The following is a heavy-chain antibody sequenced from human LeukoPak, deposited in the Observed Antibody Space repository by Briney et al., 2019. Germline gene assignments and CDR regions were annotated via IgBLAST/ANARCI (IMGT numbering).Heavy chain of an antibody. CDR2: IGGSGDST. Sequence: GGSLRLSCAASGFTFSSYAMTWVRQAPGKGLEWVSAIGGSGDSTYYADSVKGRLTISRDNSKNTLYLQMNSLTAEDTAVYYCAKEADDWYPRPFDYWGQGTLVTVSS. J-gene: IGHJ4*02. V-gene: IGHV3-23*01. CDR1: GFTFSSYA. CDR3: AKEADDWYPRPFDY. D-gene: IGHD3-9*01.